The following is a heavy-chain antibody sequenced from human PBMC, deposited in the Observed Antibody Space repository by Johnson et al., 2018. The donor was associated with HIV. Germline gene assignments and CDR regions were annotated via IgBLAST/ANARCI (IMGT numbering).Heavy chain of an antibody. Sequence: VQLVESGGGLVQPGRSLRLSCAASGFTFDDYAMHWVRHVPGKGLEWVSGISWNSVTMGYADSVTGRSTISRDNAKHSLYLQMNNLRSEDTALYYCARGWQLHGGLDIWGQGTMVTVSS. J-gene: IGHJ3*02. V-gene: IGHV3-9*01. CDR2: ISWNSVTM. CDR3: ARGWQLHGGLDI. CDR1: GFTFDDYA. D-gene: IGHD3-10*01.